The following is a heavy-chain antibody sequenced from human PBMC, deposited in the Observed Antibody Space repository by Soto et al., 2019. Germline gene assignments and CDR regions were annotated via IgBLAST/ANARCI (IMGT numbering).Heavy chain of an antibody. Sequence: ASVKVSCKASGYTFTSYGISWVRQAPGQGLEWMGWISAYNGNTNYAQKLRGRVTMTTDTSTSTAYMELRSLRSDDTAVYYCARVVVVPAAISHTDYYYYMDVWGKGTTVTVSS. CDR1: GYTFTSYG. CDR2: ISAYNGNT. D-gene: IGHD2-2*01. J-gene: IGHJ6*03. CDR3: ARVVVVPAAISHTDYYYYMDV. V-gene: IGHV1-18*01.